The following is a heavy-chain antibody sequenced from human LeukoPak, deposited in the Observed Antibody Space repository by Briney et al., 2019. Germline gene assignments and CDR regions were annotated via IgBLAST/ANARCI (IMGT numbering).Heavy chain of an antibody. CDR3: ARDSGDSSGYYQSTYNWFDP. CDR1: GGSISSYY. D-gene: IGHD3-22*01. V-gene: IGHV4-4*07. J-gene: IGHJ5*02. CDR2: IYTSGST. Sequence: KSSETLSLTCTVSGGSISSYYWSWIRQPAGKGLEWIGRIYTSGSTNYNPSLKSRVTMSVDTSKNQFSLKLSSVTAADTAVYYCARDSGDSSGYYQSTYNWFDPWGQGTLVTVS.